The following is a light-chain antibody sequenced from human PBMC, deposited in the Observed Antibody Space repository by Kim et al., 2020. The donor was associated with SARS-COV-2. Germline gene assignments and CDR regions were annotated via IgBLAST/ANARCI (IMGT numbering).Light chain of an antibody. V-gene: IGLV1-40*01. CDR1: RSNSGAGYD. J-gene: IGLJ1*01. CDR2: GNS. Sequence: VTISCTGSRSNSGAGYDVHWDQQLPGTAPKLLIYGNSNRPSGVPDRFSGSKSGTSASLAITGLQAEDEADYYCQSYDSSLSGSYVFGTGTKVTVL. CDR3: QSYDSSLSGSYV.